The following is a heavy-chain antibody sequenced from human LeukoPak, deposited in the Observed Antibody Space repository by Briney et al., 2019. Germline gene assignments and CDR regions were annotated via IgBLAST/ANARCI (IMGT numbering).Heavy chain of an antibody. V-gene: IGHV4-38-2*02. Sequence: PSETLSLTCTVSGYSISSGYYWGWIRQPPGKGLEWIGSIYHSGSTNYNPSLKSRVTISVDTSKNQFSLKLSSVTAADTAVYYCARASRYCSSTSCYYYYYYYMDVWGKGTTVTVSS. J-gene: IGHJ6*03. CDR3: ARASRYCSSTSCYYYYYYYMDV. CDR1: GYSISSGYY. D-gene: IGHD2-2*01. CDR2: IYHSGST.